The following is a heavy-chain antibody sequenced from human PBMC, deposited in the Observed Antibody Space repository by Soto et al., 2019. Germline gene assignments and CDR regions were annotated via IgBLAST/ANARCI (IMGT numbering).Heavy chain of an antibody. D-gene: IGHD2-15*01. CDR1: EFIFSDSA. V-gene: IGHV3-73*02. CDR2: IRAKTNNYAT. CDR3: IRLEESGCSGDRCYSGFDH. Sequence: EVQLVESGGGLVQPGGSLKLSFAASEFIFSDSAVHWVRQASGKGLEWFGRIRAKTNNYATAYVASVQGRFTVSRDDSKNTAYLQMSSLRTDDTAMYYCIRLEESGCSGDRCYSGFDHWGQGTLVTVSS. J-gene: IGHJ4*02.